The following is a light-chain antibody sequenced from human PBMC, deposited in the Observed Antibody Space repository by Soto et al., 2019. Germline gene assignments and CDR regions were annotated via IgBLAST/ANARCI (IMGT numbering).Light chain of an antibody. J-gene: IGKJ1*01. CDR1: RDISNS. Sequence: DIQMTQSPSSVSASVGDRLTITCRASRDISNSLAWYQQTPGKAPKLLLRGESSLHRGVPSRFSGGGAGTEFTLTISSLQPEDFATYYCQQTSAFPRTFGQGTKVDVK. CDR3: QQTSAFPRT. V-gene: IGKV1-12*01. CDR2: GES.